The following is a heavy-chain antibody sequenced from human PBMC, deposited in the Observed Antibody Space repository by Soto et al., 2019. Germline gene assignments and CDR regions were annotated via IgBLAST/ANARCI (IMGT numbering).Heavy chain of an antibody. CDR3: ARDAGGPADY. CDR1: GGSISSGGYY. V-gene: IGHV4-31*03. CDR2: IYYSGRT. Sequence: SETLSLTCTVSGGSISSGGYYWSWIRQHPGKGLEWIGYIYYSGRTYYNPSLKSRVTISVDTSKNQFSLKLSSVTAADTAVYYCARDAGGPADYWGQGTLVTVS. D-gene: IGHD2-15*01. J-gene: IGHJ4*02.